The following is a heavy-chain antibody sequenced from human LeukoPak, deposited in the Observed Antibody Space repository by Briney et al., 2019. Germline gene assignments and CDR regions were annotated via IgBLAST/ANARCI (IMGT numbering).Heavy chain of an antibody. D-gene: IGHD2-2*01. Sequence: TNYAGSVKGRFTISRDNSKNTLYLQMDSLRAEDTAVYYCAKIPQYQLLFVHFDYWGQGTLVTVSP. CDR2: T. J-gene: IGHJ4*02. CDR3: AKIPQYQLLFVHFDY. V-gene: IGHV3-23*01.